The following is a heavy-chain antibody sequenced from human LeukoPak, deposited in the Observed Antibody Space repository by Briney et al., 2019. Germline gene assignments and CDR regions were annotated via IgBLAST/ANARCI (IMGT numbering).Heavy chain of an antibody. CDR1: GYTFTGYY. J-gene: IGHJ3*02. V-gene: IGHV1-2*02. Sequence: ASVKVSCKASGYTFTGYYMHWVRQAPGQGLEWMGWINPNSGGTNYAQKFQGRVTMTRDTSISTAYMELSRLRSDDTAVYYCARPTYYYDSSGYPHNAFDIWGQGTMVTVSS. CDR3: ARPTYYYDSSGYPHNAFDI. CDR2: INPNSGGT. D-gene: IGHD3-22*01.